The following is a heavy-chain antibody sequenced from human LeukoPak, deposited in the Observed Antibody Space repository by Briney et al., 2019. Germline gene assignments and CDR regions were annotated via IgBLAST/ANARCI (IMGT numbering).Heavy chain of an antibody. CDR3: ARGGTSYYDFWSGYYTSYFDY. V-gene: IGHV4-28*05. D-gene: IGHD3-3*01. CDR2: IYYTGRI. CDR1: GYSISSNNW. Sequence: SDTLSLTCAVSGYSISSNNWWAWIRQSPGKGLEWIGYIYYTGRIHYNPSLKSRVTLSLDTSNNQFSLKLSSVTAADTAVYYCARGGTSYYDFWSGYYTSYFDYWGQGTLVTVSS. J-gene: IGHJ4*02.